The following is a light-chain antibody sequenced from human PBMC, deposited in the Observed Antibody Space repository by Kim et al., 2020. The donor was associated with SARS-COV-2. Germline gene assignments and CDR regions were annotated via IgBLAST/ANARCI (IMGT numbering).Light chain of an antibody. Sequence: EIVLTQSPGTLSLSPGERATLSCRASESVSSNYVAWQQQKPGQAPRLLIYGTSYRAPGIPDRFSGSGSGTDYTLTISRLEPEEFAVYYCEQYDSSITFGQGTRLEIK. J-gene: IGKJ5*01. CDR3: EQYDSSIT. CDR1: ESVSSNY. CDR2: GTS. V-gene: IGKV3-20*01.